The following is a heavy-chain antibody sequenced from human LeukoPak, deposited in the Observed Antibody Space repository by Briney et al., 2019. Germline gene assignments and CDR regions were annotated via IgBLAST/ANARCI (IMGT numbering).Heavy chain of an antibody. V-gene: IGHV3-23*01. CDR3: AKETAIGDYYYYCMDV. Sequence: PGGSLRLSCAASGFTFSSYAMSWVRQAPGKGLEWVSTISGRGGSTYYADSVKGRFTISRDNSKNTLYLQMNSLRAEDTAVYYCAKETAIGDYYYYCMDVWGQGTTVTVSS. D-gene: IGHD2-21*02. J-gene: IGHJ6*02. CDR1: GFTFSSYA. CDR2: ISGRGGST.